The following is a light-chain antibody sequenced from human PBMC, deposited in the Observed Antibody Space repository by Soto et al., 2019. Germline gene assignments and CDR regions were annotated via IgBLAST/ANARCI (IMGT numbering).Light chain of an antibody. CDR3: QQYSSSRLT. CDR2: GAS. J-gene: IGKJ4*01. Sequence: NVLSLSPGTLFLSKGERARLSCRASQSVSSSNLGWYQQIPGQAPKLLIYGASSRATGIPDRFSGSGSATDFTLTISRLEPEDFAVYYCQQYSSSRLTFGGGTKVDIK. V-gene: IGKV3-20*01. CDR1: QSVSSSN.